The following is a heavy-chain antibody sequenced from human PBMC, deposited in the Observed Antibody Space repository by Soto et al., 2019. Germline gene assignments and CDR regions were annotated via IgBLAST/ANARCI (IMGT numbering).Heavy chain of an antibody. Sequence: GASVKVSCKASGYTFTSYGISWVRQAPGQGLEWMGWISAYNGNTNYAQKLQGRVTMTTDTSTSTAYMELRSLRSDDTAVYYCARDPPHDISGYRDYWGQGTLVTVSS. CDR2: ISAYNGNT. CDR3: ARDPPHDISGYRDY. D-gene: IGHD3-22*01. CDR1: GYTFTSYG. V-gene: IGHV1-18*04. J-gene: IGHJ4*02.